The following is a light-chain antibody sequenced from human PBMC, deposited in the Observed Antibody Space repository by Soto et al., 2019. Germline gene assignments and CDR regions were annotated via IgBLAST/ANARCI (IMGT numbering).Light chain of an antibody. J-gene: IGKJ1*01. CDR1: QSISRY. Sequence: DIQMTQSPSSLSASVGDRITITCRASQSISRYLNWYQHKPGKALKLLINAASSLERGVPSRFSGSGSGTDFTLTISSLQPEDFATYYCQQSYSTPWTFGQGTKVDIK. CDR2: AAS. CDR3: QQSYSTPWT. V-gene: IGKV1-39*01.